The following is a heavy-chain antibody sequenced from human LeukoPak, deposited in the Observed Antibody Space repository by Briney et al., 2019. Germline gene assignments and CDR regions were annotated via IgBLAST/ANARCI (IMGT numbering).Heavy chain of an antibody. Sequence: PGGSLRLPCAASGFTFSSYGMHWVRQAPGKGLEWVAVIWYDGSNKYYADSVKGRFTISRDNSKNTPYLQMNSLRAEDTAVYYCARDGAAMVLDYWGQGTLVTVSS. D-gene: IGHD5-18*01. J-gene: IGHJ4*02. CDR1: GFTFSSYG. CDR3: ARDGAAMVLDY. V-gene: IGHV3-33*01. CDR2: IWYDGSNK.